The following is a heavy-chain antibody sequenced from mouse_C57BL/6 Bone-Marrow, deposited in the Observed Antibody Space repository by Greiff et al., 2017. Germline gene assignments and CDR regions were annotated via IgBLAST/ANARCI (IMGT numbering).Heavy chain of an antibody. V-gene: IGHV1-63*01. CDR1: GYTFTNYW. J-gene: IGHJ2*01. Sequence: VKLVESGAELVRPGTSVKMSCKASGYTFTNYWIGWAKQRPGHGLEWIGDIYPGGGYTNYNEKFKGKATLTADKSSSTAYMQFSSLTSEDSAIYYCARRNYGSSSYYFDYWGQGTTLTVSS. CDR3: ARRNYGSSSYYFDY. D-gene: IGHD1-1*01. CDR2: IYPGGGYT.